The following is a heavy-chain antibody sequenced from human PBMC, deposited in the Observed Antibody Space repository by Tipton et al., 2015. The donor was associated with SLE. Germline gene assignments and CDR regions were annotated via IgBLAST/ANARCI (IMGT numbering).Heavy chain of an antibody. CDR2: IFYSGST. CDR3: ARAPHLTGSYYYMDV. CDR1: GGSISTSDFY. J-gene: IGHJ6*03. Sequence: TLSLTCTVSGGSISTSDFYWGWIRQPPGKGLEWIGSIFYSGSTYYNPSLKSRVTISIDTSKNQFSLKLSSVTAADTAVYYCARAPHLTGSYYYMDVWGKGTTVTISS. D-gene: IGHD7-27*01. V-gene: IGHV4-39*07.